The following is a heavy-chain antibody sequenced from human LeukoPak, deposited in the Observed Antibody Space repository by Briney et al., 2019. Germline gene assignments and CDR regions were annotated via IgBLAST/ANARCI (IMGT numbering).Heavy chain of an antibody. CDR3: ARRSEFDNTHYHYFDY. D-gene: IGHD2-15*01. V-gene: IGHV4-59*08. J-gene: IGHJ4*02. CDR2: IYHSGST. Sequence: SETLSLTCTVSGGSLSSYYWSWIRQAPGKGLEWIGTIYHSGSTEYNPSLKSRVAIFVDTSKNQFSLILHSVAAADTAVYYCARRSEFDNTHYHYFDYWGQGALVTVSS. CDR1: GGSLSSYY.